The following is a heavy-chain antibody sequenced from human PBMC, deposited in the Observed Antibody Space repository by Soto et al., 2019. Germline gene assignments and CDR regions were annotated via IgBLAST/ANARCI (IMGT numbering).Heavy chain of an antibody. J-gene: IGHJ6*02. V-gene: IGHV4-59*01. CDR3: ARVDYSNYLSYYYYYGMDV. CDR1: GCSISSYY. D-gene: IGHD4-4*01. CDR2: IYYSGST. Sequence: SETLSLTCTVSGCSISSYYWSWIRQPPGKGLEWIGYIYYSGSTNYNPSLKSRVTISVDTSKNQFSLKLSSVTAADTAVYYCARVDYSNYLSYYYYYGMDVWGQGTTVTVSS.